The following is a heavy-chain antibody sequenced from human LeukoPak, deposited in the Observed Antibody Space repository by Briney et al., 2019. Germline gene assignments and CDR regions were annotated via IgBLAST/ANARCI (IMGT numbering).Heavy chain of an antibody. CDR3: AREDGSGSYYLYYFDY. CDR1: GFTFSSYS. V-gene: IGHV3-21*06. J-gene: IGHJ4*02. Sequence: GGSLRLSCAASGFTFSSYSMNWVRQAPGKGLEWVSSISSSSSYIYHADSVKGRFTISRDNAKNSLYLQMNSLRAEDTAVYYCAREDGSGSYYLYYFDYWGQGTLVTVSS. D-gene: IGHD3-10*01. CDR2: ISSSSSYI.